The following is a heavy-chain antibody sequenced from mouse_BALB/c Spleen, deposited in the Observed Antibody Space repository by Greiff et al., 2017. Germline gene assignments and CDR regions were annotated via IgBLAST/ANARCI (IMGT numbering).Heavy chain of an antibody. J-gene: IGHJ4*01. D-gene: IGHD2-10*01. V-gene: IGHV1-7*01. CDR1: GYTFTSYW. CDR2: INPSTGYT. CDR3: ARRGTYYGNYGHYAMDY. Sequence: VKLQQSGAELAKPGASVKMSCKASGYTFTSYWMHWVKQRPGQGLEWIGYINPSTGYTEYNQKFKDKATLTADKSSSTAYMQLSSLTSEDSAVYYCARRGTYYGNYGHYAMDYWGQGTSVTVSS.